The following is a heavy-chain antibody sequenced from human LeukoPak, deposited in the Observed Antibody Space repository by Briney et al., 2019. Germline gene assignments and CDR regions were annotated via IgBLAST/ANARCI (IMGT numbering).Heavy chain of an antibody. CDR1: GFTFSSYG. D-gene: IGHD3-22*01. V-gene: IGHV3-30*18. J-gene: IGHJ4*02. CDR3: AKDMIVLGFASDFDY. CDR2: ISYDGSNK. Sequence: GGSLRLSCAASGFTFSSYGMHWVRQAPGKGLEWVAVISYDGSNKYYADSVKGRFTISRDNSKNTLYLQMNSLGAEDTAVYYCAKDMIVLGFASDFDYWGQGTLVTVSS.